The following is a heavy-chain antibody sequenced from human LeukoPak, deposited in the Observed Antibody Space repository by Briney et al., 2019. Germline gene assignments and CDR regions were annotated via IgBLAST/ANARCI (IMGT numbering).Heavy chain of an antibody. V-gene: IGHV3-53*01. Sequence: GGSLRLSCAASGFTVSSIHMVWVRQAPGKGLEWVSVTYTGGNSHYADSVKGRFTISKDNAKNTVYLQMNSLRAEDTAVYYCVSFYETYWGRGTLVTVSS. D-gene: IGHD2/OR15-2a*01. CDR1: GFTVSSIH. CDR2: TYTGGNS. CDR3: VSFYETY. J-gene: IGHJ4*02.